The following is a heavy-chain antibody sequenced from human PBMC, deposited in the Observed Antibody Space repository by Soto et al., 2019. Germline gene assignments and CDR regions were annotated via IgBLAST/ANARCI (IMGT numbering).Heavy chain of an antibody. Sequence: EVQLVESGGALVQPGGSLRLSCAASGFTFSSYWMTWVRQAPGKGLEWVAIIKSDGSEIYYVDSVKGRFTISRDNAKNSLYLQMNSLRIEDTAIYYCARCIWQWHPASLYWGQGTLVTVSS. V-gene: IGHV3-7*05. CDR2: IKSDGSEI. CDR1: GFTFSSYW. D-gene: IGHD6-19*01. J-gene: IGHJ4*02. CDR3: ARCIWQWHPASLY.